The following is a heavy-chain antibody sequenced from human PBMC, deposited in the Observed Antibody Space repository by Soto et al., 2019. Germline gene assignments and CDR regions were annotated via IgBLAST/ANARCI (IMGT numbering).Heavy chain of an antibody. CDR2: IYNSGTT. CDR3: ARDPAP. J-gene: IGHJ5*02. CDR1: GGSISSGVYY. Sequence: SETISLTCGVSGGSISSGVYYWSWIRQHPGKGLEWIGYIYNSGTTYYNPSLKSRVTISVDTSKNQFSLKLTSVTAADTAVYYCARDPAPWGQGTLVTVSS. V-gene: IGHV4-31*11.